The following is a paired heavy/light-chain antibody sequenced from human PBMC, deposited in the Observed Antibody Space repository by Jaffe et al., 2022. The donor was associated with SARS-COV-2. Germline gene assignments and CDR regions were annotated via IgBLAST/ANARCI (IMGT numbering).Light chain of an antibody. CDR2: WAS. CDR1: QSVIYSSDKKNY. V-gene: IGKV4-1*01. Sequence: DIVMTQSPDSLVVSLGERATINCRSSQSVIYSSDKKNYLGWYQQKPGQPPKLLIYWASTRESGVPDRFSASGSGTDFTLTISSLQPEDAAVYYCQQYTTTPWTFGQGTKVEIK. CDR3: QQYTTTPWT. J-gene: IGKJ1*01.
Heavy chain of an antibody. D-gene: IGHD1-26*01. CDR2: FWYGGNT. CDR3: ARRRPGGARGGFDI. J-gene: IGHJ3*02. Sequence: QLHLQESGPGLVKTSETLSLTCTVSGGFISGGGYYWAWIRQPPGKGLEWVGCFWYGGNTYYTPSLRSRVTISVDASKNQYSLRMTSVTAADTSIYYCARRRPGGARGGFDIWGQGTMVTVSS. V-gene: IGHV4-39*01. CDR1: GGFISGGGYY.